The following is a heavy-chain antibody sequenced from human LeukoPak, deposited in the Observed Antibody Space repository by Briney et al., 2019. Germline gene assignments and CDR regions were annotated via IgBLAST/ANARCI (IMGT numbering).Heavy chain of an antibody. J-gene: IGHJ5*02. Sequence: TSETLSLTCTVSGGSISSSSYYWGWIRQPPGKGLEWIGSIYYSGSTYYNPSLKSRVTISVDTSKNQFSLKLSSVTAADTAVYYCARSSGYRPFDPWGQGTLVTVSS. D-gene: IGHD3-22*01. V-gene: IGHV4-39*01. CDR2: IYYSGST. CDR1: GGSISSSSYY. CDR3: ARSSGYRPFDP.